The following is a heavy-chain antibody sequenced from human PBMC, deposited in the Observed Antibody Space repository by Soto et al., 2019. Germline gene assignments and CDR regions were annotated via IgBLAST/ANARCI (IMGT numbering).Heavy chain of an antibody. J-gene: IGHJ4*02. CDR1: GGTFSSSA. V-gene: IGHV1-69*01. CDR3: ARSAAGETADY. Sequence: QVKLVQSGAEVQKTGSSVKVSCKASGGTFSSSAISWVRQAPGQGLEWMGGLIPIFGTANYAQKFQGRVTITADDSTSTGYMELRSLRSEYTAVYYCARSAAGETADYWRQGTLVTVSS. D-gene: IGHD2-21*01. CDR2: LIPIFGTA.